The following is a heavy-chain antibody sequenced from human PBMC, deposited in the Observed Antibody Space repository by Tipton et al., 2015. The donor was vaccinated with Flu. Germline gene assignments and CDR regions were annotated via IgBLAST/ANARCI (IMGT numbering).Heavy chain of an antibody. D-gene: IGHD3-3*02. CDR2: IKQDGSEK. V-gene: IGHV3-7*03. CDR1: GFTFSSYW. CDR3: ARVAHFYSNAFDV. J-gene: IGHJ3*01. Sequence: SLRLSCAASGFTFSSYWMSWVRQAPGKGLEWVANIKQDGSEKYYVDSVRGRFTISRDNAKSSLYLHLNNLRAEDTAVYYCARVAHFYSNAFDVWGQGTMVTVSS.